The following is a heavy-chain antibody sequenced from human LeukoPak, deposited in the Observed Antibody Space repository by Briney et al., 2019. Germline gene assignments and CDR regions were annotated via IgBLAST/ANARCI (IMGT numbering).Heavy chain of an antibody. J-gene: IGHJ4*02. CDR1: GFTFSNFA. D-gene: IGHD7-27*01. CDR2: MSYDGSNK. CDR3: ERDSWGFDF. Sequence: PGGSLRLSCAASGFTFSNFAMHWVRQAPGKGLEWVAMMSYDGSNKYTDSVKGRFTISRDNSKNMVDLYMSNLKIEDTAVYYCERDSWGFDFWGQGTLVTVSS. V-gene: IGHV3-30*04.